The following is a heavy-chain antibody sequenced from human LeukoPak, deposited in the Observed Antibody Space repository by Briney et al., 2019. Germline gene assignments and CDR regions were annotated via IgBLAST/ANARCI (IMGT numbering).Heavy chain of an antibody. V-gene: IGHV3-7*01. CDR2: INQDGSVK. J-gene: IGHJ4*02. D-gene: IGHD6-6*01. CDR1: GFTFTTYW. CDR3: ARIGYSSSSNDW. Sequence: GGSLRLSCAVSGFTFTTYWMSWVRQAPGKGLEWVANINQDGSVKYYVDSLKDRFTIYRDNAKNSLYLQMNSLRAEDTAIYYCARIGYSSSSNDWWGQGTLVSVSS.